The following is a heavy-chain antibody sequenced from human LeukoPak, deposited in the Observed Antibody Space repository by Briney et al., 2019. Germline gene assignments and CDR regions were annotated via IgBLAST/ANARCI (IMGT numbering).Heavy chain of an antibody. J-gene: IGHJ6*04. CDR2: ISSSGSSI. CDR3: ARDGPSDIGDSVDF. V-gene: IGHV3-48*03. CDR1: GFTFSSYE. Sequence: GGSLRLSCAASGFTFSSYEMNWVRQAPGKGLEWVSYISSSGSSIYYADSVKGRFTISRDNAKNSLYLQMTSLRAEDTAVYYCARDGPSDIGDSVDFWGKGTTVTISS. D-gene: IGHD2-15*01.